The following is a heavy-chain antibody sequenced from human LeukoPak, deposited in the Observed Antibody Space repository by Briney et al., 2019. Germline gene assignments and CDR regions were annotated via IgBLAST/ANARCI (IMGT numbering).Heavy chain of an antibody. CDR1: GFTFSRHG. CDR3: ARDGGGYCGGD. V-gene: IGHV3-33*01. CDR2: IWYDRSDK. J-gene: IGHJ4*02. D-gene: IGHD2-21*01. Sequence: GGSPRLSCAASGFTFSRHGMHWVGQAPGKGLEWVAVIWYDRSDKYYADSVKGRFTISRDNSKNTLYLQLNSLRAEDTAVYYCARDGGGYCGGDWGQGTLVTVSS.